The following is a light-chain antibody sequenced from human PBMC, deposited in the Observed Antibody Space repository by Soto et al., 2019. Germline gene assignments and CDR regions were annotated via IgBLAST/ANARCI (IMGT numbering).Light chain of an antibody. CDR2: CGS. Sequence: EILLTQSPGTLSSSPGERATLSCRASQSVSSGLLAWYEQRPGQAPRPPIYCGSSRATGIPDRFSGSGAGTDFTLTISRLEPEDFAVYYCQQYGTSAMTFGQGKRLEIK. J-gene: IGKJ5*01. V-gene: IGKV3-20*01. CDR3: QQYGTSAMT. CDR1: QSVSSGL.